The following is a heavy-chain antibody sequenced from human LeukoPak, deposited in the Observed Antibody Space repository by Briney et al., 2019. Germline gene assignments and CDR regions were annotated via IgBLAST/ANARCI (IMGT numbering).Heavy chain of an antibody. V-gene: IGHV4-34*01. CDR2: INHSGST. Sequence: SETLSLTCAVYVGSFSGYYWSWIRQPPGKGLEWIGEINHSGSTNYNPSLKSRVTISVDTSKNQFSLKLSSVTAADTAVYYCARVTTGLRYFDWLYSFDYWGQGTLVTVSS. J-gene: IGHJ4*02. CDR1: VGSFSGYY. D-gene: IGHD3-9*01. CDR3: ARVTTGLRYFDWLYSFDY.